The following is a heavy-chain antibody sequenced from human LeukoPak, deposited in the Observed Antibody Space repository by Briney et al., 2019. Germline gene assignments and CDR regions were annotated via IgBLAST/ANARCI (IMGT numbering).Heavy chain of an antibody. D-gene: IGHD6-25*01. J-gene: IGHJ4*02. V-gene: IGHV3-23*01. CDR2: ISGSGGST. Sequence: GGSLRLSCAASGFNFSSYAMSWVRQAPGKGLEWVSGISGSGGSTYYADSVKGRFTISRDNSKNTLFLQMNSLRAEDTAVYYCAKDFLTVTAGWDYWGQGTLVTVSS. CDR3: AKDFLTVTAGWDY. CDR1: GFNFSSYA.